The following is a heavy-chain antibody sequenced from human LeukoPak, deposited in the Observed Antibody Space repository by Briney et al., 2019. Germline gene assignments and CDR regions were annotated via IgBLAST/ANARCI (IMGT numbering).Heavy chain of an antibody. CDR1: GGSISSRNW. D-gene: IGHD3-16*01. V-gene: IGHV4-4*02. J-gene: IGHJ4*02. Sequence: PSETLSLTCAVSGGSISSRNWWSWVRQPPGKGLQWIGEIYQSGSSIYNPSLRSRVTMSVDKSKDQLSLKLSSVTAADTAVYYCARGIGAADFWGQGILVTVSS. CDR3: ARGIGAADF. CDR2: IYQSGSS.